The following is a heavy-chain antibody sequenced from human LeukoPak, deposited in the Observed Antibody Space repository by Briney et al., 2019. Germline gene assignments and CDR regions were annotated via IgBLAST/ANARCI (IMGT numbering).Heavy chain of an antibody. CDR2: IYTSGST. J-gene: IGHJ4*02. V-gene: IGHV4-61*02. D-gene: IGHD6-6*01. CDR1: GGSISSGSYY. CDR3: ARDGVAARFDY. Sequence: SETLSLTCTVSGGSISSGSYYWSWIRQPAGKGLEWIGRIYTSGSTNYNPSLKSRVTISVDTSKNQFSLKLSSVTAADTAVYYCARDGVAARFDYWGQGTLVTVSS.